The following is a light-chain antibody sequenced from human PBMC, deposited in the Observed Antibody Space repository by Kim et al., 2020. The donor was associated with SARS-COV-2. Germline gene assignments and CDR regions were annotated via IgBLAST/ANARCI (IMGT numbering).Light chain of an antibody. J-gene: IGKJ4*01. CDR3: QHYDNLPLT. CDR1: QDISNY. V-gene: IGKV1-33*01. Sequence: DIQMTQSPSSLSASVGDRVTITCQASQDISNYLNWYQQKPGKAPNHLIYDASNLETGVPSRFSGRGSGTDFTFTISSLQPEDIATYYCQHYDNLPLTFGGGTKVDIK. CDR2: DAS.